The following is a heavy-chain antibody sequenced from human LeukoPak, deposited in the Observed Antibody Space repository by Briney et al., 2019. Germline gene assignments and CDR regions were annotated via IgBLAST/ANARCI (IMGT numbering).Heavy chain of an antibody. J-gene: IGHJ4*02. CDR2: INPNNGGT. V-gene: IGHV1-2*02. Sequence: GASVKVSCKTSGYTFTGYYMHWVRQAPGHGLEWMGWINPNNGGTNYAQRFQGRVTMTRDTSISTAYMELSSLRSEDTAVYYCARDQYVDIVATLSYWGQGTLVTVSS. CDR3: ARDQYVDIVATLSY. CDR1: GYTFTGYY. D-gene: IGHD5-12*01.